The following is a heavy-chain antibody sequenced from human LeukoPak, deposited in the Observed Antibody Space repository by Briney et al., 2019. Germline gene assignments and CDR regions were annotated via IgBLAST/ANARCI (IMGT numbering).Heavy chain of an antibody. CDR3: ARRLVARSWFDP. D-gene: IGHD3-9*01. J-gene: IGHJ5*02. Sequence: PSETLSLTCTVSGGSIYDNYWNWIRQPPGKGLEWIGYISSNGITNYNPSLKSRVTISIDTSKSQFSLRLTSVTAADTAVYYCARRLVARSWFDPWGQGTLVTVSS. V-gene: IGHV4-4*09. CDR1: GGSIYDNY. CDR2: ISSNGIT.